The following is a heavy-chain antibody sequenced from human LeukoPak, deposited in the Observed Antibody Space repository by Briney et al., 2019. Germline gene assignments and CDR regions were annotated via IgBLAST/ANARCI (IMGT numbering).Heavy chain of an antibody. V-gene: IGHV3-53*01. J-gene: IGHJ4*02. CDR1: GFTLSSNY. CDR2: IYSGGST. D-gene: IGHD2-15*01. Sequence: GGSLRLSCAASGFTLSSNYMSWVRQAPGKGLEWVSVIYSGGSTYYADSVKGRFTISRDNSKNTLYLQMNSLRAEDTAVYYCARTGGSSEYYFDYWGQGTLVTVSS. CDR3: ARTGGSSEYYFDY.